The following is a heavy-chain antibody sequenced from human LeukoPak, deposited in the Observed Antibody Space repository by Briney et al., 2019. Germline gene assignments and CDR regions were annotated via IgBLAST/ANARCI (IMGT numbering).Heavy chain of an antibody. Sequence: ASVKVSCKVSGYTLTELSMHWVRQAPGKGLEWMGGFEPEDGETICAQKFQGRVTMTEDTSTDTAYMELSRLRSDDTAVYYCAGHSGSYSWNAFDIWGQGTMVTVSS. D-gene: IGHD1-26*01. CDR2: FEPEDGET. V-gene: IGHV1-24*01. CDR3: AGHSGSYSWNAFDI. CDR1: GYTLTELS. J-gene: IGHJ3*02.